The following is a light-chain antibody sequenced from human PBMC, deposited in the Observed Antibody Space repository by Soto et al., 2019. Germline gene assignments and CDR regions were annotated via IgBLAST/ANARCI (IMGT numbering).Light chain of an antibody. CDR1: EDISHX. CDR2: DGY. V-gene: IGKV1-33*01. J-gene: IGKJ3*01. CDR3: QQYDNIRVT. Sequence: DLQMTQSPSSLSASIGDRVTISCHASEDISHXXXWYQQQPGKAPKLLIYDGYELQTGVPSRFSGSGSKTDFYLTISSLRPEDFASYYCQQYDNIRVTFGPGTRVDLK.